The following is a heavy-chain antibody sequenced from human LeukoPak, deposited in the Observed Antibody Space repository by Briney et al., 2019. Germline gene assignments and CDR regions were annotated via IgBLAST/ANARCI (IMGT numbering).Heavy chain of an antibody. V-gene: IGHV3-11*01. CDR2: ISSSGSTT. Sequence: GGSLRLSCAASGFTFSDYYMSWIRQAPGKGLEWVSYISSSGSTTYYADSVKGRFTISRDNAKNSLYLQMNSLRAEDTAVYYCARVIVWFGELSRGDYWGQGTLVTVSS. J-gene: IGHJ4*02. CDR3: ARVIVWFGELSRGDY. D-gene: IGHD3-10*01. CDR1: GFTFSDYY.